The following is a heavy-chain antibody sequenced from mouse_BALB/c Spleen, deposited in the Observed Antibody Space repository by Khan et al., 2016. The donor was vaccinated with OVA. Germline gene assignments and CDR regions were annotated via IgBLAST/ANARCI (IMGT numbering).Heavy chain of an antibody. CDR1: GFTFSDYG. J-gene: IGHJ4*01. Sequence: EVELVESGGGLVQPGGSRKLSCAASGFTFSDYGMAWVRQAPGKGPEWVAFLSNLAYSIYYADTVTGRFTISRENAKNILYLEMSSLRSEDTAMYYCARSWAMDYWGQGTSVTVSS. CDR2: LSNLAYSI. V-gene: IGHV5-15*02. CDR3: ARSWAMDY.